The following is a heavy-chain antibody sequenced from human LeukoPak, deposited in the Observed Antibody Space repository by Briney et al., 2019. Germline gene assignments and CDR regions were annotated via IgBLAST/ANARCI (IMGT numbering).Heavy chain of an antibody. V-gene: IGHV4-61*02. D-gene: IGHD3-9*01. CDR1: GGSISSGSYY. J-gene: IGHJ4*02. CDR2: IYTSGST. CDR3: ASGLRYFDLYY. Sequence: SETLSLTCAVSGGSISSGSYYWSWIRQPAGKGLEWIGRIYTSGSTNYNPSLKSRVTISVDTSKNQFSLKLSSVTAADTAVYYCASGLRYFDLYYWGQGTLVTVSS.